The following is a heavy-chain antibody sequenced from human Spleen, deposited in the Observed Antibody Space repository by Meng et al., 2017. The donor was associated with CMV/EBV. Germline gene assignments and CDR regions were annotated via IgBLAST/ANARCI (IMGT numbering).Heavy chain of an antibody. CDR1: GFTFSGYW. D-gene: IGHD2-21*01. Sequence: GSLKISCAASGFTFSGYWMYWVRQAPGKGLVWVSRINGDGTSTSYADSVKGRFTISRDNSKNTLYLQMDSLRHEDTAFYHCVKEGIRDEWPRDFDYWGQGLLVTVSS. CDR2: INGDGTST. V-gene: IGHV3-74*01. CDR3: VKEGIRDEWPRDFDY. J-gene: IGHJ4*02.